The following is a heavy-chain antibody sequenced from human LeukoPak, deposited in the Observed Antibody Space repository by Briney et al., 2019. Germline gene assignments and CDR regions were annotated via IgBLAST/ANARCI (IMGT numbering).Heavy chain of an antibody. CDR2: IYYSGST. J-gene: IGHJ4*02. Sequence: SETLSLTCTVSGGSISSSSYYWGWIRQPPGKGLEWVGSIYYSGSTYYNPSLKSRVTISVDTSKNQFSLKLSSVTAADTAVYYCAREGYCTNGVCLDYWGQGTLVTVSS. CDR1: GGSISSSSYY. CDR3: AREGYCTNGVCLDY. D-gene: IGHD2-8*01. V-gene: IGHV4-39*07.